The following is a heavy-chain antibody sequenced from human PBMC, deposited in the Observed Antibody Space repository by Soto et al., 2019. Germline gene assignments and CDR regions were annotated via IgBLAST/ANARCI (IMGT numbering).Heavy chain of an antibody. CDR3: ARLIGNSWLDS. CDR2: IYYSGST. J-gene: IGHJ5*01. V-gene: IGHV4-30-4*01. Sequence: PSETLSLTCTVSGGSISSGDYYWSWIRQPPGKGLEWIGYIYYSGSTYYNPSLKSRVTISVDTSRNQFSLKLSSVTPDDTAVYFCARLIGNSWLDSWGQGTLVTVSS. CDR1: GGSISSGDYY. D-gene: IGHD2-8*01.